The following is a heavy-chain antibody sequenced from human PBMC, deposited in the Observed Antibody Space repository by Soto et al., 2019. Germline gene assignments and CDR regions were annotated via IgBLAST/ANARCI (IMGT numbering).Heavy chain of an antibody. D-gene: IGHD1-26*01. J-gene: IGHJ5*02. V-gene: IGHV4-4*02. CDR1: GGSISSSNW. Sequence: SETLSLTCAVSGGSISSSNWWSWVRQPPGKGLEWIGEIYHSGSTNYNPSLKSRVTISVDKSKNQFSLKLSSVTAADTAVYYCAREKTYSGSYTLNWFDPWGQGTLVTVSS. CDR3: AREKTYSGSYTLNWFDP. CDR2: IYHSGST.